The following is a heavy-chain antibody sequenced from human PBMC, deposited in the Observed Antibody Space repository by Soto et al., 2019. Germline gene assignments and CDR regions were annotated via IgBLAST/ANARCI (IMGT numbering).Heavy chain of an antibody. J-gene: IGHJ6*02. Sequence: GASVKVSCKASGYTFTGYYMHWVRQAPGQGLEWMGWINPNSGGTNYAQEFQGRVTMTRDTSISTAYMELSRLRSDDTAVYYCASEEDITMVRDLGYGMDFWGQGTTVTVSS. D-gene: IGHD3-10*01. CDR2: INPNSGGT. CDR1: GYTFTGYY. CDR3: ASEEDITMVRDLGYGMDF. V-gene: IGHV1-2*02.